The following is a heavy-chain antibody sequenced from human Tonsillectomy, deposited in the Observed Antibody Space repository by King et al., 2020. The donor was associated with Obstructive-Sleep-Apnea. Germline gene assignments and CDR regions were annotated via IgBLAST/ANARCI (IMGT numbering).Heavy chain of an antibody. D-gene: IGHD3-10*01. J-gene: IGHJ4*02. CDR2: IKSKTDGETT. CDR1: GFTFSNAW. Sequence: VQLVESGGGLVEPGGSLTLSCAASGFTFSNAWMSWVRQTPGMGLEWVGRIKSKTDGETTDYAAPVRGRFTISRDDSKNTLYVQMNSLKTEDTAVYYCATYGSGRKFDYWGQGTLVTVSS. CDR3: ATYGSGRKFDY. V-gene: IGHV3-15*01.